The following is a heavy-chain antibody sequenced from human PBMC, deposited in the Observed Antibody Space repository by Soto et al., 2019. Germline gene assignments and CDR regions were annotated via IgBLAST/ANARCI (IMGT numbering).Heavy chain of an antibody. D-gene: IGHD1-1*01. J-gene: IGHJ5*02. V-gene: IGHV4-4*07. Sequence: PSETMSLTCTVSGASISGFYWSWFRKSAGKGLEWIGRIYATGTTDYNPSLKSRVMMSVDTSKKQFSLKLRSVTAADTAVYYCVRDGTKTLRDWFDPWGQGISVTVSS. CDR3: VRDGTKTLRDWFDP. CDR1: GASISGFY. CDR2: IYATGTT.